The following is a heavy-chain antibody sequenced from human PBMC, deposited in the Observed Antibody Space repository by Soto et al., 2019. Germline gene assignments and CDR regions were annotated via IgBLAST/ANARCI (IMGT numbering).Heavy chain of an antibody. CDR2: IYFDGDT. CDR1: EFAVNINY. J-gene: IGHJ6*02. Sequence: GGSLRLSCAAFEFAVNINYVNWVRQAPGKGLEWVSIIYFDGDTFYADSVKGRFSISRDTSKNTVYLQMNSLRAEDTAIYYCARDRYCSGGFCYGMDVWGQGTTVTVSS. V-gene: IGHV3-53*01. D-gene: IGHD2-15*01. CDR3: ARDRYCSGGFCYGMDV.